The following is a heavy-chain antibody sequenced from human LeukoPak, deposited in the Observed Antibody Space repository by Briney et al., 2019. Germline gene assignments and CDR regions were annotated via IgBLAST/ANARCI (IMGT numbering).Heavy chain of an antibody. CDR3: ARHLIDTSGYYDNWADP. Sequence: SETLSLTCTVSGDSINNGSFYWGWIRQPPGKGLEWIGSSYYSGSTYHNPSRKSRVTIFVDTSKNQCSLRLRSVAAADTAVYYCARHLIDTSGYYDNWADPWGQGTLVTVSS. J-gene: IGHJ5*02. CDR1: GDSINNGSFY. V-gene: IGHV4-39*01. D-gene: IGHD3-22*01. CDR2: SYYSGST.